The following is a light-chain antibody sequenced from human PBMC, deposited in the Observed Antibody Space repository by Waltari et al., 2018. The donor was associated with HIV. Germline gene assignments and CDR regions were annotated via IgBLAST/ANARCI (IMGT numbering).Light chain of an antibody. CDR1: FLRFYY. V-gene: IGLV3-19*01. Sequence: SSELTQDPFVSVAPGQTARITCQGDFLRFYYGRWYQQRPGQAPRLVSYGSNNRPSGIPDRFSGSTSGNTMSLTISATQAEDEGDFFCSSRDTTGKFWVFGSGTKLTV. CDR3: SSRDTTGKFWV. J-gene: IGLJ3*02. CDR2: GSN.